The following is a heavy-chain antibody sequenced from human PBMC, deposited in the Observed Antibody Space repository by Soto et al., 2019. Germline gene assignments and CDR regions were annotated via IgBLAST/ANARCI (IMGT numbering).Heavy chain of an antibody. Sequence: PGGSLSLSCAASGFTFSNYAMTWVRQAPGRGLEWVSVITGGGDTTYYADSVKGRFTISRDNSKNTLSLQMNSLRAEDTALYYCAKRDRSNWSYFDYWGQGSLVTVSS. V-gene: IGHV3-23*01. D-gene: IGHD1-20*01. J-gene: IGHJ4*02. CDR1: GFTFSNYA. CDR2: ITGGGDTT. CDR3: AKRDRSNWSYFDY.